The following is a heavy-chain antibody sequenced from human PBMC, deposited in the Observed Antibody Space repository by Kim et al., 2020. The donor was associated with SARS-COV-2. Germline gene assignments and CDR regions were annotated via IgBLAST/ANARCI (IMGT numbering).Heavy chain of an antibody. CDR1: GGSISSGGYS. CDR2: IYHSGST. J-gene: IGHJ4*02. CDR3: ARVYCSSTSCSNPQFDY. V-gene: IGHV4-30-2*01. Sequence: SETLSLTCAVSGGSISSGGYSWSWIRQPPGKGLEWIGYIYHSGSTYYNPSLKSRVTISVDRSKNQFSLKLSSVTAADTAVYYCARVYCSSTSCSNPQFDYWGQGTLVTVYS. D-gene: IGHD2-2*01.